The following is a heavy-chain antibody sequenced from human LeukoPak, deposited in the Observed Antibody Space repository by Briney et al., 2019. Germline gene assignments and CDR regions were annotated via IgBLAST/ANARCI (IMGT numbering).Heavy chain of an antibody. Sequence: PSETLSLTCAVSGGSISSSNWWSWVRQPPGKGLEWIGEIYHSGSTNYNPSLKSRVTISVDKSKNQFSLKLSFVTAADTAVYYCARHSTFFGVVIIKGRVRGPFDYWGQGTLVTVSS. CDR2: IYHSGST. D-gene: IGHD3-3*01. V-gene: IGHV4-4*02. J-gene: IGHJ4*02. CDR3: ARHSTFFGVVIIKGRVRGPFDY. CDR1: GGSISSSNW.